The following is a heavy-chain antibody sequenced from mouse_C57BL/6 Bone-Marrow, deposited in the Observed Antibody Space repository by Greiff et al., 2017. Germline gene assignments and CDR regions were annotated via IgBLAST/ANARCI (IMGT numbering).Heavy chain of an antibody. Sequence: VMLVESGAELVKPGASVKLSCKASGYSFTSYWMHWVKQSPGQGLEWIGDINPSSGYTKYNQKFKDKATLTADKSSSTAYMQLSSLTYEDSAVYYCASGYCAPWFAYWGQGTLVTVSA. V-gene: IGHV1-7*01. CDR3: ASGYCAPWFAY. D-gene: IGHD2-3*01. CDR2: INPSSGYT. CDR1: GYSFTSYW. J-gene: IGHJ3*01.